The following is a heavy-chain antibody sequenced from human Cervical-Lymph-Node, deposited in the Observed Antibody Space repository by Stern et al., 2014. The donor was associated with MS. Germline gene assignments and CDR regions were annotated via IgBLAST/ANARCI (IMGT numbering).Heavy chain of an antibody. Sequence: QVQLVQSGAAVPKPGSSVQVSCTASGGPFRKFPSSSVRHAPAPGPAWLGGIFPVFGTATCAQEFRGRVTITADVSTSTVYMELSSLRSDDTAVYYCALSSETSDRGYSLGYDLWGQGTLVTVSS. J-gene: IGHJ5*02. CDR3: ALSSETSDRGYSLGYDL. D-gene: IGHD2-2*01. CDR1: GGPFRKFP. V-gene: IGHV1-69*12. CDR2: IFPVFGTA.